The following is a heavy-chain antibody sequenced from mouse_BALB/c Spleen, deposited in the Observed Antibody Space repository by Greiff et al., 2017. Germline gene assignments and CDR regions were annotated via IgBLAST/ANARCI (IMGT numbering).Heavy chain of an antibody. CDR2: IWAGGST. Sequence: VQLQESGPGLVAPSQSLSITCTVSGFSLTSYGVHWVRQPPGKGLEWLGVIWAGGSTNYNSALMSRLSISKDNSKSQVFLKMNSLQTDDTAMYYCARDRDYGSSPAYWGQGTLVTVSA. CDR1: GFSLTSYG. J-gene: IGHJ3*01. D-gene: IGHD1-1*01. CDR3: ARDRDYGSSPAY. V-gene: IGHV2-9*02.